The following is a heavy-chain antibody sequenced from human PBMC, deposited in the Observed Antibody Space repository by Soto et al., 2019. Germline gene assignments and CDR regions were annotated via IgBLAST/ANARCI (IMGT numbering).Heavy chain of an antibody. D-gene: IGHD6-13*01. CDR1: GFTFSGSA. CDR3: TRLLSDSSSEGAPLDP. V-gene: IGHV3-73*01. Sequence: GGSLRLSCAASGFTFSGSAMHWVRQASGKGLEWVGRIRSKANSYATAYAASVKGRFTISRDDSKNTAYLQMNSLKTEDTAVYYCTRLLSDSSSEGAPLDPWGQGTLVTVSS. J-gene: IGHJ5*02. CDR2: IRSKANSYAT.